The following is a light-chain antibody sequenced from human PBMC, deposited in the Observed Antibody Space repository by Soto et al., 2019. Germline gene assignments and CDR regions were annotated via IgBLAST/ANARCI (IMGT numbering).Light chain of an antibody. Sequence: DIQMTQSPSSLSASVGDRVTITCQASQDISTYLNWYQQKPGKAPKLLIYDASNLETGVPSRFSGSGSGTDFTFTISRLQPEDIATYYCQQFEDFPRAIIFGQGTRLEI. J-gene: IGKJ5*01. CDR3: QQFEDFPRAII. V-gene: IGKV1-33*01. CDR1: QDISTY. CDR2: DAS.